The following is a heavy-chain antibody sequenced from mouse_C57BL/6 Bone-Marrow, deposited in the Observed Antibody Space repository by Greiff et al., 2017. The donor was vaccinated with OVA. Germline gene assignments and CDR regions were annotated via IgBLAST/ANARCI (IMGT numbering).Heavy chain of an antibody. V-gene: IGHV1-72*01. CDR3: ARRGTTVVATPFAY. Sequence: QVQLKQPGAELVKPGASVKLSCKASGYTFTSYWMHWVKQRPGRGLEWIGRIDPNSGGTKYNEKFKSKATLTVDKPSSTAYMQLSSLTSEDSAVYYCARRGTTVVATPFAYWGQGTLVTVSA. CDR2: IDPNSGGT. J-gene: IGHJ3*01. CDR1: GYTFTSYW. D-gene: IGHD1-1*01.